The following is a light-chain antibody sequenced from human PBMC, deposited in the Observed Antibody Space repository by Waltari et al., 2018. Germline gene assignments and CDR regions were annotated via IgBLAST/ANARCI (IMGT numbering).Light chain of an antibody. Sequence: QSALTQPASVSGSPGQSITISCTGTSSDVGRYNLVSWYQQHPGKAPKLMIYEVTKRPSGVSNRFSGSKSGNTASLRIAGLQAEDEADYCCCSYAGSTTHVIFGGGTKLTVL. V-gene: IGLV2-23*02. CDR1: SSDVGRYNL. CDR3: CSYAGSTTHVI. J-gene: IGLJ2*01. CDR2: EVT.